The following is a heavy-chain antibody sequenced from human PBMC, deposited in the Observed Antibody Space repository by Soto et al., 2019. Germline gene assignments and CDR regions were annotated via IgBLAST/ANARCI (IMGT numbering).Heavy chain of an antibody. CDR3: ARDQHPAYSYGFVHFDY. J-gene: IGHJ4*02. D-gene: IGHD5-18*01. CDR1: GGTFSSYA. Sequence: QVQLVQSGAEVKKPGSSVKVSCKASGGTFSSYAISWVRQAPGQGLEWMGGIIPIFGTANYAQKFQGRVTITADESTSTAYMELSSLRSEDTAVYYCARDQHPAYSYGFVHFDYWGQGTLLTVSS. CDR2: IIPIFGTA. V-gene: IGHV1-69*12.